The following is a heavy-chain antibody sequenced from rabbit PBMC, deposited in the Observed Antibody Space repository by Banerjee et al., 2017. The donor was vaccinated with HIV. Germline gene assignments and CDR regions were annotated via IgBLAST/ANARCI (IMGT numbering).Heavy chain of an antibody. CDR3: ARDLAGVIGWNFGL. V-gene: IGHV1S45*01. Sequence: QEQLEESWGDMGKPGASLTLTGKASGFTFSSSYYICLVRQAPVKGLEWIACIYPGSSGSTYYASWAKCRFTLSNTSSTTVTLQMTSLTAADTATYLCARDLAGVIGWNFGLWGLGTLVTVS. D-gene: IGHD4-1*01. J-gene: IGHJ4*01. CDR2: IYPGSSGST. CDR1: GFTFSSSYY.